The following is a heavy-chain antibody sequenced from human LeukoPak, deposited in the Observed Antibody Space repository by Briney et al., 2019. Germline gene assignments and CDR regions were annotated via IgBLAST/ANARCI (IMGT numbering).Heavy chain of an antibody. Sequence: PSETLSLTCTVSGDSISSSSSYWGRIRQPPGEGLEWIGSIYYSGSTYYNTSLKSRVTISVDTSKNQFSLRLNSVTAADTAVYYCARGSAYYYDSSGYYPLWGQGTLVTVSS. CDR1: GDSISSSSSY. V-gene: IGHV4-39*07. CDR3: ARGSAYYYDSSGYYPL. CDR2: IYYSGST. D-gene: IGHD3-22*01. J-gene: IGHJ4*02.